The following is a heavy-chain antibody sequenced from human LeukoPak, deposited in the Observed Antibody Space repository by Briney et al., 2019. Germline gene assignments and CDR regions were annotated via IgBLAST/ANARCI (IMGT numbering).Heavy chain of an antibody. Sequence: SETLSLTCTVSGYSISSGYYWGWIRQPPGKGLEWIGSIYHSGSTYYNPSLKSRVTISVDTSKNQFSLKLSSVTAADTAVYYCARDSLDSSGYYLYYYYYMDVWGKGTTVTVSS. CDR2: IYHSGST. CDR3: ARDSLDSSGYYLYYYYYMDV. J-gene: IGHJ6*03. CDR1: GYSISSGYY. V-gene: IGHV4-38-2*02. D-gene: IGHD3-22*01.